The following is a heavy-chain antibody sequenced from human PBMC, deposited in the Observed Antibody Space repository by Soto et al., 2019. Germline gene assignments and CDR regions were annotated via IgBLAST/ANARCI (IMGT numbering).Heavy chain of an antibody. CDR2: ISSDGSNK. J-gene: IGHJ4*02. V-gene: IGHV3-30-3*01. Sequence: QVQLVESGGGVVQPGRSLRLSCAASGFSFSSYTMHWVRQAPGKGLEWVALISSDGSNKYYVDAVKGRFTISRDNSINTLYLQMNSLRTEDTAVYYCARAPANSWHTFDSWGQGTLVTVSS. CDR1: GFSFSSYT. CDR3: ARAPANSWHTFDS. D-gene: IGHD6-13*01.